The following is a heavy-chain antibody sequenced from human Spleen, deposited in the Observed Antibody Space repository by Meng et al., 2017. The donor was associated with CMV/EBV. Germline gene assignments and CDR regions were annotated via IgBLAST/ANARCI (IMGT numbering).Heavy chain of an antibody. CDR3: AKGGHCSSTSCYRADYYYYYGMDV. CDR2: ISGGGGST. D-gene: IGHD2-2*02. J-gene: IGHJ6*02. V-gene: IGHV3-23*01. CDR1: GFTFSSYA. Sequence: GESLKISCAASGFTFSSYAMSWVRQAPGKGLEWVSAISGGGGSTYYADSVKGRFTISRDNSKNTLYLQMNSLRAEDTAVYYCAKGGHCSSTSCYRADYYYYYGMDVWGQGTTVTVSS.